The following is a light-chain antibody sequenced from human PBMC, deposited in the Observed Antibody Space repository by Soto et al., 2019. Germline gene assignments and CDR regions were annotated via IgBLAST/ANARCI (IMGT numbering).Light chain of an antibody. V-gene: IGKV3-15*01. CDR2: GAS. CDR3: QTQNNWLS. CDR1: ESVGSN. J-gene: IGKJ4*01. Sequence: EVGMTQSPATLSVFPGERVTLSCRASESVGSNLAWYQQKPGQAPRLLIYGASTRATGVPARFSGSGSGTVFTRTINGLESECLALSGRQTQNNWLSLGGGTKVEI.